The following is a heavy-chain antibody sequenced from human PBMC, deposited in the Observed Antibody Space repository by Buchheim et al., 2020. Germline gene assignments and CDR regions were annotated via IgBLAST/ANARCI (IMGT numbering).Heavy chain of an antibody. D-gene: IGHD1-26*01. CDR2: ISYDGSNK. V-gene: IGHV3-30*18. CDR3: AKDFSPSGSYFDY. J-gene: IGHJ4*02. CDR1: GFTFSSYG. Sequence: QVQLVESGGGVVQPGRSLRLSCAASGFTFSSYGMHWVRQAPGKGLEWVAVISYDGSNKYYADSVKGRFTISRDNSKHKLYLQMNSLRAEDTAVYYCAKDFSPSGSYFDYWGQGTL.